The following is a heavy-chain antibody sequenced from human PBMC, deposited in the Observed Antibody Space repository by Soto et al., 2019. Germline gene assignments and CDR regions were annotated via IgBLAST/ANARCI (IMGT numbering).Heavy chain of an antibody. D-gene: IGHD6-19*01. CDR2: INHSGST. J-gene: IGHJ5*01. CDR3: ASSGFWKWLVGWF. Sequence: TSETLSVTCAAYGASFSGYYWSRIRQPPGKGLEWIGEINHSGSTNYNPSLKSRVTIAVDTSKNQFPLKLSYGPAADRAVYYCASSGFWKWLVGWF. V-gene: IGHV4-34*01. CDR1: GASFSGYY.